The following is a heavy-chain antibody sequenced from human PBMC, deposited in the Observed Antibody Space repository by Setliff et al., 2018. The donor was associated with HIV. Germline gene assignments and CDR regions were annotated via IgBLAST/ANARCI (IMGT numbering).Heavy chain of an antibody. Sequence: SETLSLTCTVSGYSISSGYYWGFIRQPPGKGLEWIGSIFHSGTTYYNPSLKSRVTISVDTSKNQFSLKLSSVTAADTAVYYCARATMAHAFDIWGQGTMVTVSS. D-gene: IGHD3-10*01. CDR2: IFHSGTT. CDR1: GYSISSGYY. J-gene: IGHJ3*02. V-gene: IGHV4-38-2*02. CDR3: ARATMAHAFDI.